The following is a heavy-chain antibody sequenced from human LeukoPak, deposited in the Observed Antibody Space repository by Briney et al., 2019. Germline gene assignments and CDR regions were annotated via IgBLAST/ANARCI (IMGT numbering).Heavy chain of an antibody. D-gene: IGHD6-19*01. Sequence: PSETLSLTCTVSGGSISSYYWSWLRQPAGKGLEWIGRIYTSGSTNYNPSLKSRVTMSVDTSKNQFSLKLSSVTAADTAVYYCARDQYSSGWYPLDAFDIWGQRTMVTVSS. CDR1: GGSISSYY. CDR3: ARDQYSSGWYPLDAFDI. CDR2: IYTSGST. V-gene: IGHV4-4*07. J-gene: IGHJ3*02.